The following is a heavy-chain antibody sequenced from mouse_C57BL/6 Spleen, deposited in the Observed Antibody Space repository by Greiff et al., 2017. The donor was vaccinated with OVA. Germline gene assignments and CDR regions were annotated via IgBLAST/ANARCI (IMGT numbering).Heavy chain of an antibody. D-gene: IGHD2-5*01. CDR1: GYTFTSYW. CDR3: ARPLVPSNGFAY. CDR2: IDPSDSYT. V-gene: IGHV1-59*01. Sequence: QVQLQQPGAELVRPGTSVKLSCKASGYTFTSYWMHWVKQRPGQVLEWIGVIDPSDSYTNYNQKFKGKATLTVDTSSSTAYMQLSSLTSEDSAVYYCARPLVPSNGFAYWGQGTLVTVSA. J-gene: IGHJ3*01.